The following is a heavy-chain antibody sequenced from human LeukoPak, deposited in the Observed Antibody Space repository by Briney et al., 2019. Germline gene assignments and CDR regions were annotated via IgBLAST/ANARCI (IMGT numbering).Heavy chain of an antibody. J-gene: IGHJ3*02. V-gene: IGHV4-38-2*02. D-gene: IGHD4-17*01. CDR1: GDFISSSFF. CDR3: ATQWSVTNTRRFAI. CDR2: LYSTGTT. Sequence: SETLSLTCTVSGDFISSSFFWVWLRQTPGNGLQWIGSLYSTGTTYSNPFLAGRVTMSIDSSKNQLSLKLRSVTAADTAVYYCATQWSVTNTRRFAIWGQGSRVTVSS.